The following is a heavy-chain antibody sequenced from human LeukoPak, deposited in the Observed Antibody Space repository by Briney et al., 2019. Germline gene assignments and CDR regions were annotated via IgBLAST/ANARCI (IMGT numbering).Heavy chain of an antibody. V-gene: IGHV4-4*07. Sequence: SETLSLTCTVSGGSVSSYYWSWVRQPAGKGLEWIGRIYTSGSTNYNPSLKSRVTISVDTSKNQFSLKLNSVTAADTAVYYCARFERSTGCYWGQGTLVTVSS. D-gene: IGHD2-8*02. CDR3: ARFERSTGCY. J-gene: IGHJ4*02. CDR2: IYTSGST. CDR1: GGSVSSYY.